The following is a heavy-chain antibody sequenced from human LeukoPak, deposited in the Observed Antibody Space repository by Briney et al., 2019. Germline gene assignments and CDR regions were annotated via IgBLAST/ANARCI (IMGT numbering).Heavy chain of an antibody. CDR1: GGSFSGYY. CDR2: INHSGST. Sequence: SSETLSLTCAVYGGSFSGYYWSWIRQPPGKGLEWIGEINHSGSTNYNPSLKSRVTISVDTSKNQFFLKLSSVTAADTAVYYCARGRRKVRGVIISLDYWGQGTLVTVSS. D-gene: IGHD3-10*01. J-gene: IGHJ4*02. V-gene: IGHV4-34*01. CDR3: ARGRRKVRGVIISLDY.